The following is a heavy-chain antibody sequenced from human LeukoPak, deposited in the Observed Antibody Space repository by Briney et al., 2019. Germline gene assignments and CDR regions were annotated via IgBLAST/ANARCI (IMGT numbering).Heavy chain of an antibody. CDR1: GYTFTSYG. CDR3: ARDLSSSDWFDP. CDR2: ISAYNGNT. V-gene: IGHV1-18*01. Sequence: ASVKVSCKASGYTFTSYGISWVRQAPGHGLDWMGWISAYNGNTNYAQKLQGRVTMTTDTSTSTAYMELRSLRSDDTAVYYCARDLSSSDWFDPWGQGTLVTVSS. D-gene: IGHD6-13*01. J-gene: IGHJ5*02.